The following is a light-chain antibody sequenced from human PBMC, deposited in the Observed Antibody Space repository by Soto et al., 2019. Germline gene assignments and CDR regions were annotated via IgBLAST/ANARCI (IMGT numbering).Light chain of an antibody. V-gene: IGKV1-5*01. CDR2: DAS. CDR3: HQYNRC. Sequence: DIQMTQSPSTLSASVGDRVTITCRASQSINNWLAWYQQKPGKAPKLLIYDASTLESRVPSRFSGSGSGTEFTLTISSLQPDDVATYYCHQYNRCFGQGTKLEIK. CDR1: QSINNW. J-gene: IGKJ2*01.